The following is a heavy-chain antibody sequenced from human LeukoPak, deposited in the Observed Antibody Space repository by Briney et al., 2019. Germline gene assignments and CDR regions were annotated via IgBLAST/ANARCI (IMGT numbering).Heavy chain of an antibody. V-gene: IGHV3-23*01. D-gene: IGHD2-21*01. J-gene: IGHJ3*02. CDR3: AISIYGGGDAFDI. CDR1: GFTFSSYA. Sequence: SGGSLRLSCAASGFTFSSYAMSWVRQAPGKGLEWVSAISGSGGSTYYADSVKGRFTISRDNSKNTLYLQMNSLRAEDTAVYYCAISIYGGGDAFDIWGQGTMVTVSS. CDR2: ISGSGGST.